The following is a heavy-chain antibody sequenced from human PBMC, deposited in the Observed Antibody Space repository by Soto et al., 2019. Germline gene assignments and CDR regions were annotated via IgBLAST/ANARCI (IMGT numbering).Heavy chain of an antibody. J-gene: IGHJ4*02. CDR1: GGSVSSGSYY. CDR2: IYYSGST. V-gene: IGHV4-61*01. D-gene: IGHD6-6*01. CDR3: ARDSGSSAYFDY. Sequence: LSLTCTVSGGSVSSGSYYWSWIRQPPGKGLEWIGYIYYSGSTNYNPSLKSRVTISVDTSKNQFSLKLSSVTAADTAVYYCARDSGSSAYFDYWGQGTLVTVSS.